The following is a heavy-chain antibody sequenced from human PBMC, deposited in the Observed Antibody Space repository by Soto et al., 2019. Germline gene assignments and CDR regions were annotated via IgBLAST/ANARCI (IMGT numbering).Heavy chain of an antibody. D-gene: IGHD6-19*01. CDR2: IYCSGST. J-gene: IGHJ5*02. CDR1: GGSINSSSYF. CDR3: ARHYSSGSRNWFDP. V-gene: IGHV4-39*01. Sequence: SATLSLTCSVSGGSINSSSYFWGWVRQPPGKGLEWIGSIYCSGSTYYNPSLRSRVTISVDTSKNQFSLKLSSVTAADTAVFYCARHYSSGSRNWFDPWGQGTLVTVSS.